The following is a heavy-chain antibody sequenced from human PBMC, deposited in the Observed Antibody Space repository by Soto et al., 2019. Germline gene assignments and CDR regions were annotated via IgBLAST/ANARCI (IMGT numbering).Heavy chain of an antibody. D-gene: IGHD1-7*01. V-gene: IGHV4-4*02. J-gene: IGHJ4*02. CDR3: ASRDPGTSVDY. Sequence: QVQLQESGPGLVKPSGTLSLTCAVSGGSFTSNNWWTWVRQPPGQGLEWIGEIYRTGSTNYNPSLKSRVTIPLDKSENQFSLKVPSLTAANTAVYYCASRDPGTSVDYWGQGTLVPVSS. CDR1: GGSFTSNNW. CDR2: IYRTGST.